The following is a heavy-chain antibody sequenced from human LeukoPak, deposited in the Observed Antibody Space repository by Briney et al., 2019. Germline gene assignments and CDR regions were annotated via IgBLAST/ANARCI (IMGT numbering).Heavy chain of an antibody. Sequence: PGGPLRLSCAASGFTFSGYWMSWVRQAPGKGLEGVANIKQDGSEKYYVDSVKGRFTISRDNAKNSLYLQMNSLRAEDTAVYYCARDIVVVVAATNHFDYWGQGTLVTVSS. CDR3: ARDIVVVVAATNHFDY. V-gene: IGHV3-7*01. CDR2: IKQDGSEK. CDR1: GFTFSGYW. J-gene: IGHJ4*02. D-gene: IGHD2-15*01.